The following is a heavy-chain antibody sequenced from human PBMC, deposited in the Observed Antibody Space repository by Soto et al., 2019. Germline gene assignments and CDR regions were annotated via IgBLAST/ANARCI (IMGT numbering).Heavy chain of an antibody. V-gene: IGHV3-23*03. CDR1: GFTFSSRA. Sequence: EVQLLESGGGLVQPGGSLRLSCTTSGFTFSSRAMSWVRQAPGKGLEWGAGIYSGGNGTYYADYVKGRFTVSREKSKNIVIRQQNTLRAGDRAVYYCATDRRGYGDYEVFGYWCRGSLVTVST. CDR2: IYSGGNGT. CDR3: ATDRRGYGDYEVFGY. J-gene: IGHJ4*02. D-gene: IGHD4-17*01.